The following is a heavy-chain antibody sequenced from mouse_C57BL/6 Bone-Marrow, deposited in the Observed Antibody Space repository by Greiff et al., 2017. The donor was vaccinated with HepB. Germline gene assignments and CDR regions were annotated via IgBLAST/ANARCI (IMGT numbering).Heavy chain of an antibody. CDR2: ISDGGSYT. CDR1: GFTFSSYA. J-gene: IGHJ2*01. D-gene: IGHD2-10*02. CDR3: ARDLGYGYFDY. Sequence: EVKVVESGGGLVKPGGSLKLSCAASGFTFSSYAMSWVRQTPEKRLEWVATISDGGSYTYYPDNVKGRFTISRDNAKNNLYLQMSHLKSEDTAMYYCARDLGYGYFDYWGQGTTLTVSS. V-gene: IGHV5-4*01.